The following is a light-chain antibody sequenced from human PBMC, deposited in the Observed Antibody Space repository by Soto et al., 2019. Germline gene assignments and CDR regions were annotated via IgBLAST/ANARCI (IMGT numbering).Light chain of an antibody. CDR2: DDR. CDR1: NIGSKS. V-gene: IGLV3-21*02. J-gene: IGLJ3*02. Sequence: SYELTQPPSVSLAPGQTARITCGGNNIGSKSVHWYQQKPGQAPVLVVYDDRDRPSGIPERFSGSNSGNTATLTISRVEAGDEADYFFQVWDSSSDHVVFGGGTKLTVL. CDR3: QVWDSSSDHVV.